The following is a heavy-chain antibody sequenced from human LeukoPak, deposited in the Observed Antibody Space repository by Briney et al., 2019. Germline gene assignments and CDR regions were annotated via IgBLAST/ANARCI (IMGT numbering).Heavy chain of an antibody. J-gene: IGHJ4*02. CDR2: IYSGGST. Sequence: GGSLGLSCAASGFTVSSNYMSWVRQAPGKGLEWVSVIYSGGSTYYADSVKGRFTISRDNSKNTLYLQMNGLRAEDTAVYYCAKESAGSGSPPTDYWGQGTLVTVSS. CDR3: AKESAGSGSPPTDY. D-gene: IGHD3-10*01. V-gene: IGHV3-53*01. CDR1: GFTVSSNY.